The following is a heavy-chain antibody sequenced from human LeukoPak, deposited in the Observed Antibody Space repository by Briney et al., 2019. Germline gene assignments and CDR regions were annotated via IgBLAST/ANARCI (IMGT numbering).Heavy chain of an antibody. D-gene: IGHD6-19*01. V-gene: IGHV3-33*06. CDR1: GFTFSSYG. CDR3: AKASRGAQWLVPDY. J-gene: IGHJ4*02. CDR2: IWYDGSNE. Sequence: PGGSLRLSCAASGFTFSSYGMHWVRQAPGKGLEWVAVIWYDGSNEYYADSVKGRFTISRDNSKNTLYLQMNSLRAEDTAVYYCAKASRGAQWLVPDYWGQGTLVTVSS.